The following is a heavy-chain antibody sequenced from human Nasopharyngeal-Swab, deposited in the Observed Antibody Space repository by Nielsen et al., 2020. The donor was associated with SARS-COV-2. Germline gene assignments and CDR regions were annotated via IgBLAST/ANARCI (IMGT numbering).Heavy chain of an antibody. V-gene: IGHV1-69*13. CDR2: IIPIFGTA. J-gene: IGHJ6*02. Sequence: SVKVFCKASGGTFSSYAISWVRQAPGQGLEWMGGIIPIFGTANYAQKFQGRVTITADESTSTAYMELSSLRSEDTAVYYCARGHYSDYYYGMDVWGQGTTVTVSS. CDR1: GGTFSSYA. D-gene: IGHD4-11*01. CDR3: ARGHYSDYYYGMDV.